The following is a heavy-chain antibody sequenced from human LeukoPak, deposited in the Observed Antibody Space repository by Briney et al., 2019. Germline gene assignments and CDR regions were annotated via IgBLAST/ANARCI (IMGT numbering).Heavy chain of an antibody. Sequence: GASVKVSCKASGGTFSSYAISWVRQAPGQGLEWMGGIIPIFGTANYAQKFQGRVTITADKSTSTAYMELSSLRSEDTAVYYCARVGSPTVTTEAYYYYMDVWGKGTTVTVSS. CDR3: ARVGSPTVTTEAYYYYMDV. V-gene: IGHV1-69*06. J-gene: IGHJ6*03. D-gene: IGHD4-11*01. CDR1: GGTFSSYA. CDR2: IIPIFGTA.